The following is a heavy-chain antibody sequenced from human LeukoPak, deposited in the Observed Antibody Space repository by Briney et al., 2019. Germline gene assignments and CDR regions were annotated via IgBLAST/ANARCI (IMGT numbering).Heavy chain of an antibody. CDR1: GYTFTSYG. D-gene: IGHD1-26*01. Sequence: ASVKVSCKASGYTFTSYGISWVRQAPGQGLEWMGGIIPIFGTANYAQKFQGRVTITADKSTSTAYMELSSLRSEGTAVYYCARERVSRYSGSYPENWGQGTLVTVSS. CDR2: IIPIFGTA. V-gene: IGHV1-69*06. J-gene: IGHJ4*02. CDR3: ARERVSRYSGSYPEN.